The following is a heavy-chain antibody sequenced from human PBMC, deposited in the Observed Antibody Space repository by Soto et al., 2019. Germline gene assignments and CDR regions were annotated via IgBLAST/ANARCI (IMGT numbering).Heavy chain of an antibody. CDR1: GFTFSSYA. Sequence: GGSLRLSCAASGFTFSSYAMHWVRQAPGKGLEWVAVISYDGSNKYYADSVKGRFTISRDNSKNTLYLQMNSLRAEDTAVYYCARDGYYDILTGYSKFDYWGQGTLVTVSS. CDR2: ISYDGSNK. J-gene: IGHJ4*02. D-gene: IGHD3-9*01. CDR3: ARDGYYDILTGYSKFDY. V-gene: IGHV3-30-3*01.